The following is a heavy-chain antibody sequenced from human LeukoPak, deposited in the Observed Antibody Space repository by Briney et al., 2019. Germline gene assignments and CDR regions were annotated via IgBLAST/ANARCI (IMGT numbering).Heavy chain of an antibody. J-gene: IGHJ4*02. CDR1: GFTVSSNY. D-gene: IGHD2-15*01. CDR2: IYSGGST. V-gene: IGHV3-53*01. Sequence: GGSLRLSCAASGFTVSSNYMSWVRQAPGKGLEWVSVIYSGGSTYYADSVKGRFTISRDNSKNTLYLQMNSLRAEDTAVYYCASYCSGCSCYRGVLAGWGQGTLVTVSS. CDR3: ASYCSGCSCYRGVLAG.